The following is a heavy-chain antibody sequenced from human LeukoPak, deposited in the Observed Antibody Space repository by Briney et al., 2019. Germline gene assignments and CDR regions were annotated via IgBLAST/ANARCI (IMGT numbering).Heavy chain of an antibody. J-gene: IGHJ5*02. D-gene: IGHD3-10*01. Sequence: GGSLRLSCAASGFSISDFYMSWIRQAPGKGLEWVSYISRSDSTIYYADSVKGRFIISRDNAKNSLYLQMNSLRAEDTAVYYCARDSRPNYYGSGSYYPNWFDPWGQGTLVTVSS. CDR3: ARDSRPNYYGSGSYYPNWFDP. CDR1: GFSISDFY. CDR2: ISRSDSTI. V-gene: IGHV3-11*01.